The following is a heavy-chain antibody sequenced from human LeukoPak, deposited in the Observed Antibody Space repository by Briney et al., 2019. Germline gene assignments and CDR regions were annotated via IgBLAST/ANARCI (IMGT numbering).Heavy chain of an antibody. Sequence: GRSLRLSCAASGFTFSSYGMHWVRQAPGKGLAWVAVISDDGNNIYYSDSVKGRFTISRGNSKNTLYLQMNSLRAEDTAVYYCAVGLWDGEDYWGQGTLVTVSS. CDR3: AVGLWDGEDY. J-gene: IGHJ4*02. V-gene: IGHV3-30*03. D-gene: IGHD2-21*01. CDR2: ISDDGNNI. CDR1: GFTFSSYG.